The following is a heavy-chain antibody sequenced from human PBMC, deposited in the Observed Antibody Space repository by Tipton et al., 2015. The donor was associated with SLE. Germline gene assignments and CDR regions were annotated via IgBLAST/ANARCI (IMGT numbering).Heavy chain of an antibody. CDR3: AKGGVAAPAIAVPGKDPYYFDF. Sequence: QVQLVQSGGGVVQPGRSLRLACAASGFTFSSYGMHWVRQAPGKGLEWVAVIWYDGNTEYYADSVKGRFTISRDNSKKTLYLLMSSLRVEDTAVYYCAKGGVAAPAIAVPGKDPYYFDFWGQGTLVTVSS. CDR2: IWYDGNTE. V-gene: IGHV3-33*06. J-gene: IGHJ4*02. D-gene: IGHD6-19*01. CDR1: GFTFSSYG.